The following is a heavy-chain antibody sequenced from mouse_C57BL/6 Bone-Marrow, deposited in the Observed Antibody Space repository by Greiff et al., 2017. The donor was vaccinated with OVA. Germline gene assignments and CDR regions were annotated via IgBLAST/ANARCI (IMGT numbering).Heavy chain of an antibody. CDR3: ARGYRFAY. J-gene: IGHJ3*01. CDR2: IYPGSGNT. Sequence: VQLVESGPELVKPGASVKISCKASGYSFTSYYIHWVKQRPGQGLEWIGWIYPGSGNTKYNEKFKGKATLTADTSSSTAYMQLSSLTSEDSAVYYCARGYRFAYWGQGTLVTVSA. D-gene: IGHD2-14*01. CDR1: GYSFTSYY. V-gene: IGHV1-66*01.